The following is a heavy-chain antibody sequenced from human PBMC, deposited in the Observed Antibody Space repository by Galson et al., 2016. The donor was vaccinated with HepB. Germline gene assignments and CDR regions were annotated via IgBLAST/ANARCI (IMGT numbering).Heavy chain of an antibody. D-gene: IGHD3-16*01. CDR3: ARLGGAYTRGGMDV. Sequence: LRLSCAASGFTVSRNYMSWVRQAPGKGLAWMGSINYSGSTYYNPSLKSRLTMSQDTSKNQLYMKLYSVTAADTALYYCARLGGAYTRGGMDVWGQGITVTVSS. V-gene: IGHV4-34*10. J-gene: IGHJ6*02. CDR2: INYSGST. CDR1: GFTVSRNY.